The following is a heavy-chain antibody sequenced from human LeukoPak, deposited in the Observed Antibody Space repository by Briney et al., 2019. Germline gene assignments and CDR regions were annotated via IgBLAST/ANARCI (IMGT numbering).Heavy chain of an antibody. D-gene: IGHD3-10*01. CDR1: GASISSGGYY. CDR2: IYYGGST. Sequence: SETLSLTCTVSGASISSGGYYWSWVRQDPGKGLEGIGYIYYGGSTYYNPSLKSRITISVDTSKNQFSLELSSVTAADTAVYFCARADGGVRGYYFDYWGQGIMVTVSS. J-gene: IGHJ4*02. CDR3: ARADGGVRGYYFDY. V-gene: IGHV4-31*03.